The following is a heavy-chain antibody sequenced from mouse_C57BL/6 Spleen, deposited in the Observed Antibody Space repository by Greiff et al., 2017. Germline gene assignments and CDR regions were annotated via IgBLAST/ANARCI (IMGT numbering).Heavy chain of an antibody. J-gene: IGHJ3*01. D-gene: IGHD2-4*01. V-gene: IGHV1-15*01. CDR2: IDPETGGT. CDR3: TRKGVDDYDSWFAY. Sequence: QVQLQQSGAELVRPGASVTLSCKASGYTFTDYEMHWVKQTPVHGLEWIGAIDPETGGTAYNQKFKGKAILTADKSSSTAYMELRSLTSEDSAVYYCTRKGVDDYDSWFAYWGQGTLVTVSA. CDR1: GYTFTDYE.